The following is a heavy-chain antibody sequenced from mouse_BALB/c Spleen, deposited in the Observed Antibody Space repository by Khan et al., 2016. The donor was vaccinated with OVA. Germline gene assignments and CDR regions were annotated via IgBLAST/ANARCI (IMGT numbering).Heavy chain of an antibody. V-gene: IGHV1-77*01. CDR2: LYPGSDST. CDR1: GYTFTDYV. D-gene: IGHD4-1*01. J-gene: IGHJ3*01. CDR3: ARAGWDVFAY. Sequence: QVRLQQSGPELVKPGASVKMSCKASGYTFTDYVMNWVKQRNGQGLEWIGQLYPGSDSTYYNEKFKGKATLPADRSSSTAYMQISNLTSEESAVYVWARAGWDVFAYWGQGPLVTVSA.